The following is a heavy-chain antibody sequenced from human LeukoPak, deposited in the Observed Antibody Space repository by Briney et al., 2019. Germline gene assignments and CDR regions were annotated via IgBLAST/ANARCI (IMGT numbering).Heavy chain of an antibody. V-gene: IGHV3-9*01. CDR3: ATQPCSGGRCYLLH. CDR2: ISWNSGSI. D-gene: IGHD2-15*01. CDR1: GFTFDDYA. Sequence: GGSLRLSCAASGFTFDDYAMHWVRQAPGKGLEWVSGISWNSGSIGYADSVKGRFTISRDNAKNSLYLQMNSLRAEDTALYYCATQPCSGGRCYLLHWGQGSLVTVSS. J-gene: IGHJ4*02.